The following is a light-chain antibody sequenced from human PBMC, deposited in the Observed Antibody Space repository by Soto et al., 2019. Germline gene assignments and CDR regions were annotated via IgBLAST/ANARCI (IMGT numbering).Light chain of an antibody. CDR2: DAS. CDR3: LQDYNYPPT. J-gene: IGKJ5*01. Sequence: DIQMTQSPSSLSASVGDRVTITCQASQDISNYLNWYQQKPGKAPKLLIYDASNLETGVPSRFSGSGSGTDFTFTISSLQPEDFATYYCLQDYNYPPTFGQGTRLEI. CDR1: QDISNY. V-gene: IGKV1-33*01.